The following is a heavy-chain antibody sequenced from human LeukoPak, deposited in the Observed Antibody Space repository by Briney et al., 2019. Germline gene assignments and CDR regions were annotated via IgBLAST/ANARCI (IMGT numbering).Heavy chain of an antibody. CDR1: GGSISSGDYY. Sequence: SETLSLTCTVSGGSISSGDYYWGWLRQSPGKGLEWIGSMHYSGSTYHNPSLKSRVTISVDTSKNQFSLKLSSVTAADTAVYYCASIYLGLSDSYGNLNWFDPWGQGTLVTVSS. J-gene: IGHJ5*02. D-gene: IGHD5-18*01. V-gene: IGHV4-39*07. CDR3: ASIYLGLSDSYGNLNWFDP. CDR2: MHYSGST.